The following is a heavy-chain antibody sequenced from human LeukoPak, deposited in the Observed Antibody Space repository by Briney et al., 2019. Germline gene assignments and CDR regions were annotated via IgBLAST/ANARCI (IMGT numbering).Heavy chain of an antibody. J-gene: IGHJ4*02. V-gene: IGHV4-59*01. Sequence: SETLSLTCTVSGGSISGYYWSWIRQPPGKGLEWIGYIYYSGSTNYNPSLKSRVTISVDTSKNQFSLKLSSVTAADTAVYYCARDGGYSYGYPYYFDYWGQGTLVTVSS. CDR3: ARDGGYSYGYPYYFDY. CDR1: GGSISGYY. CDR2: IYYSGST. D-gene: IGHD5-18*01.